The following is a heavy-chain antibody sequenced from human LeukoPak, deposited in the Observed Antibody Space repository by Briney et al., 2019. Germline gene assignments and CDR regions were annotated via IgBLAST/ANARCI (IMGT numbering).Heavy chain of an antibody. Sequence: GGSLRLSCAASGFTFNTYSMSWVRQAPGKGLEWLSYISSTSTTIYYADSVKGRFTTSRDNAKDSLYLQMNSLRDEDTAVYYCARPIVGATDVFDIWGQGTMVTVSS. CDR3: ARPIVGATDVFDI. CDR2: ISSTSTTI. J-gene: IGHJ3*02. CDR1: GFTFNTYS. V-gene: IGHV3-48*02. D-gene: IGHD1-26*01.